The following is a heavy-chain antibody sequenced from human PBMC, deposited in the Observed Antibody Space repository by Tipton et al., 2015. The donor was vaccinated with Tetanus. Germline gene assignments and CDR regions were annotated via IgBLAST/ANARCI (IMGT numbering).Heavy chain of an antibody. V-gene: IGHV4-31*03. D-gene: IGHD5-18*01. Sequence: TLSLTCSVSGGSISSGDYFWSWIRQLPGKGLECLGNFHHSGSTYYDPSLKSRVTISTDTSKNQFSLRLSSVTAADTAVYYCARDRRYSNGYLPFDLWGQGTMVIVSS. CDR1: GGSISSGDYF. J-gene: IGHJ3*01. CDR2: FHHSGST. CDR3: ARDRRYSNGYLPFDL.